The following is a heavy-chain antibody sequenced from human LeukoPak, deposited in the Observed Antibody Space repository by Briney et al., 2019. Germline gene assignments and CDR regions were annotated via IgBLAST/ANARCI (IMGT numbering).Heavy chain of an antibody. D-gene: IGHD2-8*01. CDR3: ARDGLYCTNGVCSSDI. V-gene: IGHV1-46*01. CDR2: INPSSGGT. J-gene: IGHJ3*02. Sequence: ASVKVSCKASGYTFTRHYMNWVRQAPGQGLEWMGKINPSSGGTGYAQKFQGRVTMTRDTSTSTVYMELTSLRSENTAVYYCARDGLYCTNGVCSSDIWGQGTLVTVSS. CDR1: GYTFTRHY.